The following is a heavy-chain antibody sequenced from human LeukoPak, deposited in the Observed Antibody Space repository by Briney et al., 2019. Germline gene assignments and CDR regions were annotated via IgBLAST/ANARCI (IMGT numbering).Heavy chain of an antibody. J-gene: IGHJ4*02. CDR1: GFTFSNYA. CDR2: LSGRGDNT. V-gene: IGHV3-23*01. D-gene: IGHD3-10*01. Sequence: GGSLRLSCAASGFTFSNYAMTWVRQAPGEGLEWVSSLSGRGDNTFYADSVKGRFTISRDNSENTVHLQMNSLRAEDTAVYYCAKAYHYGSGSYYVAFDCWGQGTLVTVSS. CDR3: AKAYHYGSGSYYVAFDC.